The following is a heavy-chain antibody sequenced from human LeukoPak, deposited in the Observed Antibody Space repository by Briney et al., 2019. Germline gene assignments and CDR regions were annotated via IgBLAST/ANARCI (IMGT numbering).Heavy chain of an antibody. J-gene: IGHJ4*02. CDR3: ARQNTPHGNFDY. CDR1: GFTFSSYA. CDR2: ISGSGDST. V-gene: IGHV3-23*01. Sequence: GGSLRLSCAASGFTFSSYAMTWVRQAPGKGLEWVSAISGSGDSTYYADSVRGRFTISRDYSKNTLFLQMNSLRAEDTAVYYCARQNTPHGNFDYWGQGTLVTVSS.